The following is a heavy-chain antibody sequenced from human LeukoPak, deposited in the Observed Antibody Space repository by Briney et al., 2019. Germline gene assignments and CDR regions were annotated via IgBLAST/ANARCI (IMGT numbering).Heavy chain of an antibody. Sequence: GGSLRLSCAASGFTVGSNYMSWVRQAPGKGLEWVSVIYSGGSTYYADSVKGRFTISRDNSKNTLYLQMNSLRAEDTAVYYCARAGESGIAVKLSYGMDVWGQGTTVTVSS. CDR1: GFTVGSNY. CDR2: IYSGGST. CDR3: ARAGESGIAVKLSYGMDV. J-gene: IGHJ6*02. V-gene: IGHV3-53*01. D-gene: IGHD6-19*01.